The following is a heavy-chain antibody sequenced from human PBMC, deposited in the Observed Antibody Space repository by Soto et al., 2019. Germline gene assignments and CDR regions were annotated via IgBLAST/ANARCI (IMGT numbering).Heavy chain of an antibody. Sequence: PGGSLRLSCAASGFTFDDYAMHWVRQAPGKGLEWVSGISWNSGSIGYADSVKGRFTISRDNAKNSLYLQMNSLRAEDTALYYCAKDLIGYDGYSPFALDYWGQGTLVTVSS. CDR1: GFTFDDYA. CDR3: AKDLIGYDGYSPFALDY. J-gene: IGHJ4*02. CDR2: ISWNSGSI. V-gene: IGHV3-9*01. D-gene: IGHD1-26*01.